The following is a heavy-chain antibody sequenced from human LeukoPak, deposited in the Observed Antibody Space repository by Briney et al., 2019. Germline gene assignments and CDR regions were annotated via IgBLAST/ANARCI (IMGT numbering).Heavy chain of an antibody. D-gene: IGHD1-7*01. CDR3: ARRPAGTRTFDY. CDR2: IYGADYTT. CDR1: GYSFTSYW. Sequence: GESLRISCKGSGYSFTSYWIGWVRQMPGKGLEWMGVIYGADYTTIYSPPFHGQITISADKSISTAYLQWTSLKASDTAMYYCARRPAGTRTFDYWGQGALVTVSS. V-gene: IGHV5-51*01. J-gene: IGHJ4*02.